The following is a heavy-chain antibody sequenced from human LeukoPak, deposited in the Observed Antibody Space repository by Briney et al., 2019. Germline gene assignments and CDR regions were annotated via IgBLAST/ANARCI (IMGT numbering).Heavy chain of an antibody. CDR1: GGSISSSSYY. V-gene: IGHV4-39*01. J-gene: IGHJ5*02. CDR2: IYYSGST. CDR3: ARHETYYYGLGGPTPGWFDP. D-gene: IGHD3-10*01. Sequence: SATLSLTCTVSGGSISSSSYYWGWIRQPPGKGLEWIGSIYYSGSTYYNPSLKSRVTISVDTSKNQFSLKLSSVTAADTAVYYCARHETYYYGLGGPTPGWFDPWGQGTLVTVSS.